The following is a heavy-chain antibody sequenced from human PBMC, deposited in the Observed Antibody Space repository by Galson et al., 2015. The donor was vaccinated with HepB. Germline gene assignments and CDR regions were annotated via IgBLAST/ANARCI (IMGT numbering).Heavy chain of an antibody. CDR2: INHSGST. J-gene: IGHJ4*02. Sequence: SETLSLTCAVYGGSFSGYYWSWVRQPPGKGLEWIGEINHSGSTNYNPSLKSRVTISVDTSKKQFSLKLSSVTAADTAVYYCAGYSSAWASFDYWGQGALVTVSS. D-gene: IGHD6-19*01. CDR1: GGSFSGYY. V-gene: IGHV4-34*01. CDR3: AGYSSAWASFDY.